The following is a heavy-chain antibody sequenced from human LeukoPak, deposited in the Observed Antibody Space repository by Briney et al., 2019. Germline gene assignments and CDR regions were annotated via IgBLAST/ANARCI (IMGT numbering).Heavy chain of an antibody. CDR3: ARDTWGSGSPRYFDY. J-gene: IGHJ4*02. CDR1: GFTFSSYE. D-gene: IGHD3-10*01. V-gene: IGHV3-48*03. Sequence: GGSLRLSCAASGFTFSSYEMNWVRQAPGKGLEWVSYISSSGSTIYYADSVKGRFTISRDNAKNSLYLQMNSLRAEETAVYYCARDTWGSGSPRYFDYWGQGTLVTVSS. CDR2: ISSSGSTI.